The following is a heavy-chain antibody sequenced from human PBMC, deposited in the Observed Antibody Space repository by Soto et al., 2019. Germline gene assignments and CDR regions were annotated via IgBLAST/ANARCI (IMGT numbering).Heavy chain of an antibody. Sequence: QITLKESGPTLVKPTQTLTLTCTFSGFSLSTSGVGVGWIRQPPGKALDWLALIYWDDDKRYSPSLKSRLTITKDTSKNQVVLTMTNMDPVDTATYYCAHSHPWGDYGDYPYYYYYGMDVWGQGTTVTVSS. CDR3: AHSHPWGDYGDYPYYYYYGMDV. J-gene: IGHJ6*02. CDR2: IYWDDDK. D-gene: IGHD4-17*01. CDR1: GFSLSTSGVG. V-gene: IGHV2-5*02.